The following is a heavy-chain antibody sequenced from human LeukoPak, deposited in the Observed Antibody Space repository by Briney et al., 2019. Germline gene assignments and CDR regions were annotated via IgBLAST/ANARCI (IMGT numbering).Heavy chain of an antibody. CDR3: AKDLLGVAAGNY. CDR2: FSGSGGST. CDR1: GFTFSSYA. Sequence: GGSLRLSCAASGFTFSSYAMSWVRQAPGKGLECISGFSGSGGSTYYADSVKGRFTISRDNSKSTLYLQMNSLRAEDTAVYSCAKDLLGVAAGNYWGQGTLVTVSS. D-gene: IGHD6-13*01. V-gene: IGHV3-23*01. J-gene: IGHJ4*02.